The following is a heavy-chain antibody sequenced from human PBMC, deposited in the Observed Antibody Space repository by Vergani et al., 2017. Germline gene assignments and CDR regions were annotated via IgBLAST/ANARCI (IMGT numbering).Heavy chain of an antibody. CDR1: GYSISSGYY. CDR2: IYHSGST. Sequence: QVQLQESGPGLVKPSETLSLTCAVSGYSISSGYYWGWIRQPPGKGLEWIGSIYHSGSTYYNPSLKSRVTISVDTSKNQFSLKLSSVTAADTAVYYCARDGGPYYYYMDVWGKGTTVTVSS. CDR3: ARDGGPYYYYMDV. V-gene: IGHV4-38-2*02. J-gene: IGHJ6*03. D-gene: IGHD3-16*01.